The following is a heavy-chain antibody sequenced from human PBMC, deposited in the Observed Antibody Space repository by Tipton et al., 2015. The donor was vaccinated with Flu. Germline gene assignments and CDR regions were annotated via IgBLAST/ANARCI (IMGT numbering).Heavy chain of an antibody. D-gene: IGHD3-16*01. CDR2: IKEDGSEK. V-gene: IGHV3-7*03. CDR1: GFTFSSYW. Sequence: SLRLSCAASGFTFSSYWMSWVRQAPGKGLEWVANIKEDGSEKYFVDHVKGRFSISRDNAKNSVYLQMNGPRAEDTAVYYCVRAVGGGGGFWGQGTLVTVSS. J-gene: IGHJ4*02. CDR3: VRAVGGGGGF.